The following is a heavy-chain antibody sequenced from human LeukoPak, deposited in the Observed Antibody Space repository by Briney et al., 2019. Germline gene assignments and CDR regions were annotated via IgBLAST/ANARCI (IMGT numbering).Heavy chain of an antibody. Sequence: GGSLRLSCAASGFTFTSFAMSWVRQAPGKGLEWVSTISRSGVATYYANSVKGRFTISRDNSKNTVYLQMNSLRAEDAAIYYCAKHSHDGSAPYYEVQLDYWGQGTLVTVSS. J-gene: IGHJ4*02. CDR3: AKHSHDGSAPYYEVQLDY. CDR1: GFTFTSFA. V-gene: IGHV3-23*01. CDR2: ISRSGVAT. D-gene: IGHD3-22*01.